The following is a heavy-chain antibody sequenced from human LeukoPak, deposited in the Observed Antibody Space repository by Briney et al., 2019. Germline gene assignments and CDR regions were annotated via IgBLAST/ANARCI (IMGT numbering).Heavy chain of an antibody. CDR3: ARAGGYGLIDY. CDR1: GVSISSYY. CDR2: ISPSGST. Sequence: SETLSLTCTVSGVSISSYYWSWIRQPAGKGLEWIGRISPSGSTNYKSSLKSRLTMSVDTSKNQLSLRLSSVTAADTAVYYCARAGGYGLIDYWGQGTMVTVSS. V-gene: IGHV4-4*07. J-gene: IGHJ4*02. D-gene: IGHD5-18*01.